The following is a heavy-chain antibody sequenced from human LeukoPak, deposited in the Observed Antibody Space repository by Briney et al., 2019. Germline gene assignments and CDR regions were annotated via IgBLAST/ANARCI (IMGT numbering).Heavy chain of an antibody. V-gene: IGHV3-30*02. CDR3: AKSVGYCSSTSCSSLDY. J-gene: IGHJ4*02. CDR1: GFTFSSYG. D-gene: IGHD2-2*01. Sequence: HPGGSLRLSCAASGFTFSSYGMHWVRQAPGKGLEWVAFIRYDGSNKYYADSVKGRFTISRDNSKNTLYLQMNSLRAEDTAVYYCAKSVGYCSSTSCSSLDYWGQGTLVTVSS. CDR2: IRYDGSNK.